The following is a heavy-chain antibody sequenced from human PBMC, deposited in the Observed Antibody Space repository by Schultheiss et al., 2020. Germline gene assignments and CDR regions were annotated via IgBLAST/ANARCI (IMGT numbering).Heavy chain of an antibody. CDR1: GFTFDDYA. Sequence: GGSLRLSCAASGFTFDDYAMHWVRQAPGKGLEWVSGISWNSGSIGYADSVKGRFTISRDNSKKTLYLQMNSLRAEDTAVYYCAKGRKAVGATTDFDYWGQGTLVNVYS. V-gene: IGHV3-9*01. CDR3: AKGRKAVGATTDFDY. J-gene: IGHJ4*02. CDR2: ISWNSGSI. D-gene: IGHD1-26*01.